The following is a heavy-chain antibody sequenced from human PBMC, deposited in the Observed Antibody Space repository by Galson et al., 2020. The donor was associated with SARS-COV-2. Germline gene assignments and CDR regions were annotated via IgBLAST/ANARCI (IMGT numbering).Heavy chain of an antibody. D-gene: IGHD2-2*01. CDR1: TVSSNY. J-gene: IGHJ3*02. V-gene: IGHV3-53*01. CDR3: ARDVGPAGPIGVAFDI. CDR2: IYSGGST. Sequence: TVSSNYMSWVRQAPGKRLEWVSVIYSGGSTYYADSVKGRFTISRDNSKNTLYLQMNSLRAEDTAVYYCARDVGPAGPIGVAFDIWGQGTMVTVSS.